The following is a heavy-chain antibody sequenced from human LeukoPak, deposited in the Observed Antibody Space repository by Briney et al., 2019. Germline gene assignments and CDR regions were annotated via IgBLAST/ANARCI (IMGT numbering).Heavy chain of an antibody. V-gene: IGHV3-21*01. CDR1: GFTFSSYS. Sequence: PGGSLRLSCAASGFTFSSYSMNWVRQAPGKGLEWVSSISSSSSYIYYADSVKGRFTISRDNAKNSLYLQMNSLRAEDTAVYYCARDVPVLRFLEWFSYFDYWGQGTLVTVSS. D-gene: IGHD3-3*01. J-gene: IGHJ4*02. CDR3: ARDVPVLRFLEWFSYFDY. CDR2: ISSSSSYI.